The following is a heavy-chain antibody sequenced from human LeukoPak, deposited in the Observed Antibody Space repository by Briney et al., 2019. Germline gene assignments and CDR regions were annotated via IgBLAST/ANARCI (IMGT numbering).Heavy chain of an antibody. Sequence: GGSLRLSCAASGFTFSSYEMNWVRQAPGKGLEWVSYISRSGGTMFHADSVRGRFTISRDNAKNSLYLQMNSLRAEDTAVYYCARGTIAAAGYYYFDYWGQGTQVTVSS. D-gene: IGHD6-13*01. J-gene: IGHJ4*02. CDR2: ISRSGGTM. V-gene: IGHV3-48*03. CDR3: ARGTIAAAGYYYFDY. CDR1: GFTFSSYE.